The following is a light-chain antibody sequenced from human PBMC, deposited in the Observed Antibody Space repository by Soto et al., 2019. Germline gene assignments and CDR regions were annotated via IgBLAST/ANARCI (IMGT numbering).Light chain of an antibody. CDR2: KAS. V-gene: IGKV1-5*03. CDR3: LQDYNYPLP. J-gene: IGKJ4*01. CDR1: QTISSW. Sequence: DIQMTQSPSTLSGSVGDRVTITCRASQTISSWLAWYQQKPGKAPKLLIYKASTLKSGVPSRFSGSGFGTDFTLTISSLQPEDFATYYCLQDYNYPLPFGGGTKVDI.